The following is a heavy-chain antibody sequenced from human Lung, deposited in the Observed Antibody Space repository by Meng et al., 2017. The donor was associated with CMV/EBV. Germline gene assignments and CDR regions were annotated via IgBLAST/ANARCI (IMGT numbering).Heavy chain of an antibody. V-gene: IGHV3-30*01. CDR1: GFSISPYA. Sequence: GGSLRLSCAASGFSISPYAMQWVRQAPGKGLEWVAVISFDASNKRYADSVKGRFAISRDNSKDTLYLEMNSLRTEDTAVYYCARDAVVGPTSRSGIGYFDQRGQGTLVTVSS. J-gene: IGHJ4*02. CDR3: ARDAVVGPTSRSGIGYFDQ. CDR2: ISFDASNK. D-gene: IGHD1-26*01.